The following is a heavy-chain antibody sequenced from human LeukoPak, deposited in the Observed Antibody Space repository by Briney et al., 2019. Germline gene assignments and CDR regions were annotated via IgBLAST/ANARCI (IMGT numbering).Heavy chain of an antibody. CDR3: ARDAQRGFDYSNSLEY. D-gene: IGHD4-11*01. CDR2: IWSDGSNR. CDR1: GFIYSHYG. V-gene: IGHV3-33*01. J-gene: IGHJ4*01. Sequence: GRSLRLSCAASGFIYSHYGMHWVRQAPAKGLEWVAVIWSDGSNRFYAGSVKGRFTISRDNSQNTLFLQMNSLRAEDTAMYYCARDAQRGFDYSNSLEYWGHGTLVTVSS.